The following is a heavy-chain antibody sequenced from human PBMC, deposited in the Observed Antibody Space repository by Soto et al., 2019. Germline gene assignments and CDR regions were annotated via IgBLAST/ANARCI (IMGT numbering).Heavy chain of an antibody. V-gene: IGHV1-69*02. J-gene: IGHJ5*02. CDR1: GGTFSSYT. Sequence: SVKVSCKASGGTFSSYTISWVRQAPGQGLEWMGRIIPILGIANYAQKFQGRVTITADKSTSTAYMELSSLRSEDTAVYYCARVDVVVPAASPQAPFDPWGQGTLVIVSS. CDR3: ARVDVVVPAASPQAPFDP. D-gene: IGHD2-2*01. CDR2: IIPILGIA.